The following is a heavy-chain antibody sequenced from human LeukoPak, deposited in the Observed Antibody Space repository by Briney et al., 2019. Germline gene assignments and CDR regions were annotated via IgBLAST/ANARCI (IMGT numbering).Heavy chain of an antibody. V-gene: IGHV3-11*04. CDR1: GFTVSSNY. Sequence: GGFLRLSCAASGFTVSSNYMSWVRQPPGKGLEWVSYISSSDSTIYYADSVKGRFTISRDNAKNSLYLQMNSLRAEDTAVYYCARDYGGSSPFDYWGQGTLVTVSS. D-gene: IGHD4-23*01. J-gene: IGHJ4*02. CDR3: ARDYGGSSPFDY. CDR2: ISSSDSTI.